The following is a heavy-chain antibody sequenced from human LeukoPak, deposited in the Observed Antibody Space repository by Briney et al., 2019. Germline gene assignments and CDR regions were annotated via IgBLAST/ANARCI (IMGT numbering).Heavy chain of an antibody. CDR1: GGSISSGDYY. J-gene: IGHJ4*02. V-gene: IGHV4-30-4*08. CDR2: IYYSGST. CDR3: ARGGIAARHFDY. Sequence: SETLSLTCTVSGGSISSGDYYWSWIRQPPGKGLEWIGYIYYSGSTYYNPSLKSRVTISVDTSKNQFSLKLSSVTAADTAVYYCARGGIAARHFDYWGQGTLVTVSS. D-gene: IGHD6-6*01.